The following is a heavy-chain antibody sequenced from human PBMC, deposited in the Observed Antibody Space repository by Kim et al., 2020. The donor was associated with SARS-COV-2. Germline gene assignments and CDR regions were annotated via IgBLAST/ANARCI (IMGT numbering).Heavy chain of an antibody. D-gene: IGHD5-18*01. CDR3: AGGGYSYGWYYYYGMDV. Sequence: LKSRVTISVDTSKNQISLKLSSVTAADTAVYYCAGGGYSYGWYYYYGMDVWGQGTTVTVSS. V-gene: IGHV4-59*09. J-gene: IGHJ6*02.